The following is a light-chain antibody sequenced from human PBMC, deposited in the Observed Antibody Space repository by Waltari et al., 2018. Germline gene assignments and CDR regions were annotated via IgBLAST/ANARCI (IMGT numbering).Light chain of an antibody. CDR1: QSVSNS. J-gene: IGKJ4*01. CDR3: QQRSDWLT. Sequence: EIVLTQSPATLYLSPGERATLSCRASQSVSNSLAWYQQRPGQAPRLLIYDASKRATGIPARFSDSGSGTDFSLTISSLEPEDFAVYYCQQRSDWLTFGGGTRVEI. V-gene: IGKV3-11*01. CDR2: DAS.